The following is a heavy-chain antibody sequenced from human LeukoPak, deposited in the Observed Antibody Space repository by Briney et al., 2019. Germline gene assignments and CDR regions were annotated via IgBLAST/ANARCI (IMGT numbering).Heavy chain of an antibody. CDR1: GGTFSSYA. D-gene: IGHD2-2*01. CDR3: ARDIEGWVVPAALVGFDP. CDR2: IIPIFGTA. Sequence: GASVKVSCKASGGTFSSYAISWMRQAPGQGLEWMGGIIPIFGTANYAQKFQGRVTITADESTSTAYMELSSLRSEDTAVYYCARDIEGWVVPAALVGFDPWGQGTLVTVSS. J-gene: IGHJ5*02. V-gene: IGHV1-69*13.